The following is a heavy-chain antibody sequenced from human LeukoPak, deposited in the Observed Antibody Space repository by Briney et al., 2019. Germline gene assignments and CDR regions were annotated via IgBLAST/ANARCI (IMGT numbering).Heavy chain of an antibody. CDR3: GRFGYVTAVDL. Sequence: PGGSLRLSCAASGFSFNSYWMTWVRQAPGRGLEWVANINPAGRDTYYVDPVKGRFTISRDNAKNLVYLQMISLRAEDTAVYSCGRFGYVTAVDLWGQGTLVTVSS. D-gene: IGHD5-18*01. V-gene: IGHV3-7*01. CDR1: GFSFNSYW. J-gene: IGHJ4*02. CDR2: INPAGRDT.